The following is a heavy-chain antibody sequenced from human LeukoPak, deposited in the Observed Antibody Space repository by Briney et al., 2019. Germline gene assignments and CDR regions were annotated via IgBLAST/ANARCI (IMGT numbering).Heavy chain of an antibody. J-gene: IGHJ4*02. Sequence: PGESLKISCKGSGYSITSYWIGWVRQMPGKGLEWMGIIYPGDSDTRYSPSFQGQVTISADKSISTAYLQWSSLKASDTAMYYCARGWDDTAMPGGSYYFDYWGQGTLVIVSS. CDR1: GYSITSYW. CDR2: IYPGDSDT. CDR3: ARGWDDTAMPGGSYYFDY. V-gene: IGHV5-51*01. D-gene: IGHD5-18*01.